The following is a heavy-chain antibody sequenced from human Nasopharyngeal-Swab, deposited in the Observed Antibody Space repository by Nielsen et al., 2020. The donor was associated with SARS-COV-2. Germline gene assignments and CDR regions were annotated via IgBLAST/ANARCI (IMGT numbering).Heavy chain of an antibody. V-gene: IGHV1-69*13. J-gene: IGHJ6*03. CDR3: ARDQGGNSVFSYYYYMDV. CDR2: IIPIFGTA. D-gene: IGHD4-23*01. CDR1: GGTFSSYA. Sequence: SVKVSCKASGGTFSSYAISWVRQAPGQGLEWMGGIIPIFGTANYAQKFQGRVMITADESTSTAYMELSSLRYEDTAVYYCARDQGGNSVFSYYYYMDVWGKGTTVTVSS.